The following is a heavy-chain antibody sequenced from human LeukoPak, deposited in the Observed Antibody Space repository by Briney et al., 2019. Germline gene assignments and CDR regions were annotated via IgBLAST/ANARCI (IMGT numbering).Heavy chain of an antibody. Sequence: GASVKVSCKASGYTFTSYYMHWVRQAPGQGLEWMGIINPSGGSTSYAQKFQGRVTMTRDMSTSTVYMELSSLRSEDTAVYYCARAGQWELSFTAIWGQGTLVTVSS. J-gene: IGHJ4*02. CDR3: ARAGQWELSFTAI. CDR1: GYTFTSYY. V-gene: IGHV1-46*01. D-gene: IGHD1-26*01. CDR2: INPSGGST.